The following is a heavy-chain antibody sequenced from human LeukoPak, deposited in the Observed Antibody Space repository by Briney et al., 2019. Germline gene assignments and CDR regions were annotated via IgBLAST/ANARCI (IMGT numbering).Heavy chain of an antibody. CDR1: GFTFSSYA. J-gene: IGHJ4*02. Sequence: GSLRLSCAASGFTFSSYAMSWVRQAPGKGLEWVSAISGSGGSTYYADSVKGRFTISRDNSKNTLYLQMNSLRAEDTAVYYCAKGLDYDFWSGYYFDYWGQGTLVTVSS. V-gene: IGHV3-23*01. CDR2: ISGSGGST. CDR3: AKGLDYDFWSGYYFDY. D-gene: IGHD3-3*01.